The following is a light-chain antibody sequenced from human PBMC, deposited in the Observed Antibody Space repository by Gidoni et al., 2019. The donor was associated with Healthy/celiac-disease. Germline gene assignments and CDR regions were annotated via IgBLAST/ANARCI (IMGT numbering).Light chain of an antibody. CDR3: QQYGSSRSLT. CDR1: QSVSSSY. CDR2: GAA. V-gene: IGKV3-20*01. J-gene: IGKJ4*01. Sequence: EIVLTQSPGTLSLSPGERATPSCRASQSVSSSYLAWYQQNPGPAPRLLIYGAASRATGIPDRFSGSVSGTDFTLTISRLEPEEFAVYYCQQYGSSRSLTFGGGTKVEIK.